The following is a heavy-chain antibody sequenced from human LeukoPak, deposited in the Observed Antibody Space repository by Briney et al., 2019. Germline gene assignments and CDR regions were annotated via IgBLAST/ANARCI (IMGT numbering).Heavy chain of an antibody. CDR2: ISNDGSNK. Sequence: GGSLRLSCAASGFTFSSYGMHWVRQAPGKGLEWLAVISNDGSNKYYADSVKGRFTVSRDNSRNTLFLEMNSLRTEDTSVYYCARSGCSGTSCSPEYWGQGTLVSVSS. D-gene: IGHD2-2*01. CDR1: GFTFSSYG. V-gene: IGHV3-30*03. CDR3: ARSGCSGTSCSPEY. J-gene: IGHJ4*02.